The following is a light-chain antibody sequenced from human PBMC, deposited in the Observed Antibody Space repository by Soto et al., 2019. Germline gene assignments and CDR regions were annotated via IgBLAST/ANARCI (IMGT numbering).Light chain of an antibody. J-gene: IGKJ2*01. CDR1: QSVSSSQ. CDR2: GAS. CDR3: QQYATSPHT. Sequence: EIMLTQSPVTLSLCPGESATLSCRASQSVSSSQVAWYQQKPGQAPRLLIYGASSRDTGIPDRFSGVGSETDFTLTINRLEPEDFAVYYCQQYATSPHTFGQGTKLEIK. V-gene: IGKV3-20*01.